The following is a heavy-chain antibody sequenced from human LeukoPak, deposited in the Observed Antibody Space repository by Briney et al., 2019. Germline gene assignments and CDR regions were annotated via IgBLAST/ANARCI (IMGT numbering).Heavy chain of an antibody. Sequence: GGSLRLSCAASGFTFSNYAFSSVRQAPGKGLESVSGISENGGTTFYAECGKGRFTINRDNSKHSLYVQMNSLRGEDTAVYYCVKDYGPKQLVFFDSWGQGNLVTVSS. CDR1: GFTFSNYA. D-gene: IGHD6-13*01. V-gene: IGHV3-23*01. CDR3: VKDYGPKQLVFFDS. J-gene: IGHJ4*02. CDR2: ISENGGTT.